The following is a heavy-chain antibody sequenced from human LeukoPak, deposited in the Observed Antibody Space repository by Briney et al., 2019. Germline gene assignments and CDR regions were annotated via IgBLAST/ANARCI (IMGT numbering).Heavy chain of an antibody. CDR3: ASLPELLPFDYFDY. CDR1: GFTFTTYG. D-gene: IGHD2-15*01. J-gene: IGHJ4*02. CDR2: ISGGGSST. V-gene: IGHV3-23*01. Sequence: GGSLRLSCAASGFTFTTYGMGWVRQAPGKGLEWVSGISGGGSSTYYADSVKGRFTISRDNSQNTLFLQMNSLRAEDTAVYYCASLPELLPFDYFDYWGQGTLVTVSS.